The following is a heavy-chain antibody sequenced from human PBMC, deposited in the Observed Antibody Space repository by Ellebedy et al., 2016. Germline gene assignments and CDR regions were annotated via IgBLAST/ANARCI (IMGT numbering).Heavy chain of an antibody. V-gene: IGHV4-59*01. CDR1: GDSISSYY. D-gene: IGHD5-18*01. CDR2: IYYTGST. J-gene: IGHJ4*02. CDR3: ARLDTAMVYY. Sequence: SETLSLTCTVSGDSISSYYWSWIRQPPGKGLEWLGYIYYTGSTNYNPSLKSRVTMSVDTSKNQFSLRLDSVTAADTAVYYCARLDTAMVYYWGQGTLVTVSS.